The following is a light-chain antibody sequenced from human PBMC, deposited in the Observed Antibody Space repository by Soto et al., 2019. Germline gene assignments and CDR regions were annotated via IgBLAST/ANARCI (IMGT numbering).Light chain of an antibody. CDR1: QSISSW. Sequence: DIQMTQSPSTLSASVGDRVTITCRASQSISSWLDWYQQKPGKAPKLLVYTASSLESGVPSRFRGSGSQTEFTLTISSLQPDDFETYYCQHYNSYSEAFGQGTKVDIK. CDR3: QHYNSYSEA. V-gene: IGKV1-5*03. J-gene: IGKJ1*01. CDR2: TAS.